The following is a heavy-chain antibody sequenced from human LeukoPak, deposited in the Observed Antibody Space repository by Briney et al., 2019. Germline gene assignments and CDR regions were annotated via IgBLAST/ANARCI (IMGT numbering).Heavy chain of an antibody. Sequence: GGSLRLSCAASGFTFSSYAMSWVRQAPGKGLEWVSSISSSSSYIYYADSVKGRFTISRDNAKNSLYLQMNSLRAEDTAVYYCARSYYYDSSGYYPRAYYFDYWGQGTLVTVSS. D-gene: IGHD3-22*01. CDR1: GFTFSSYA. V-gene: IGHV3-21*01. CDR2: ISSSSSYI. CDR3: ARSYYYDSSGYYPRAYYFDY. J-gene: IGHJ4*02.